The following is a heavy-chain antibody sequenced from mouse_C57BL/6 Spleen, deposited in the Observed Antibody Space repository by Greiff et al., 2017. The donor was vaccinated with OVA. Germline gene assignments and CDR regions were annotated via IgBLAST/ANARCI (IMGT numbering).Heavy chain of an antibody. Sequence: DVMLVESGGDLVKPGGSLKLSCAASGFTFSSYGMSWVRQTPDKRLEWVATISSGGSYTYYPDSVKGRFTISRDNAKNTLYLQMSSLKSEDTAMYYCARHRKDAMDYWGQGTSVTVSS. CDR1: GFTFSSYG. CDR3: ARHRKDAMDY. CDR2: ISSGGSYT. J-gene: IGHJ4*01. V-gene: IGHV5-6*02. D-gene: IGHD1-3*01.